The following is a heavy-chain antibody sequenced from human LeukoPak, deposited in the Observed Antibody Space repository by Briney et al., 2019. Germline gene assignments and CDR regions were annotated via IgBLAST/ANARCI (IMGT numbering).Heavy chain of an antibody. J-gene: IGHJ5*02. CDR3: ARFNLGWLDP. CDR1: GFPFKSYA. CDR2: ISSGVTTE. Sequence: TGGSLRLSCAASGFPFKSYAMSWVRQAPGKGLEWISYISSGVTTEYYADSVKGRFTVSRDDAKNSLYLQMDSLRAEDTAVYYCARFNLGWLDPWGQGALVTVSS. V-gene: IGHV3-48*01. D-gene: IGHD1-20*01.